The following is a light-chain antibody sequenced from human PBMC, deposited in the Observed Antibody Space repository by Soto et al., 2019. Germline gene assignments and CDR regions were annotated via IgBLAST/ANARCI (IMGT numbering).Light chain of an antibody. CDR2: GAS. Sequence: EIVLTQSPGTLSLSPGDKATLSCRASQSVSSSFLAWYQQKPGQAPRLLIYGASSRATGIPDRLSGSGSGTDFTLTISRLEHEDFAVYYCQRYDKSPRTFGQGTKLEIK. CDR1: QSVSSSF. V-gene: IGKV3-20*01. CDR3: QRYDKSPRT. J-gene: IGKJ2*01.